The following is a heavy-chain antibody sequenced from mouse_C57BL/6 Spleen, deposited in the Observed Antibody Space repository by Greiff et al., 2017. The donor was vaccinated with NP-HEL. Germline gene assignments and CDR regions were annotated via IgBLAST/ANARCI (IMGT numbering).Heavy chain of an antibody. J-gene: IGHJ4*01. CDR2: INPGSGGT. CDR3: ARGDGYYFYAMDY. CDR1: GYTFTSYW. V-gene: IGHV1-64*01. D-gene: IGHD2-3*01. Sequence: QVQLQQPGAELVKPGASVKLSCKASGYTFTSYWMHWVKQRPGQGLEWIGVINPGSGGTNYNEKFKGKATLTADKSSSTAYMQLSSLTSEDSAVYVCARGDGYYFYAMDYWGQGTSVTGSS.